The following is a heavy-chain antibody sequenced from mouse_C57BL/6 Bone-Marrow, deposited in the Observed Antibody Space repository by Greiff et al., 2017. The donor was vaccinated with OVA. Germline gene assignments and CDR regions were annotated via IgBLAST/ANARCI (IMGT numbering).Heavy chain of an antibody. CDR3: VGSYDGYYGFAY. Sequence: EVKLMESGGGLVQPKGSLKLSCAASGFSFNTYAMNWVRQAPGKGLEWVARIRSKSNNYATYYADSVKDRFTISRDDSESMLYLQMNNLKTEDTAMYYCVGSYDGYYGFAYWGQGTLVTVSA. J-gene: IGHJ3*01. V-gene: IGHV10-1*01. CDR1: GFSFNTYA. CDR2: IRSKSNNYAT. D-gene: IGHD2-3*01.